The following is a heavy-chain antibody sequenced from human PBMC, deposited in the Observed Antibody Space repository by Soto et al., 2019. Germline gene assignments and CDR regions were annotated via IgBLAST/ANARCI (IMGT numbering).Heavy chain of an antibody. J-gene: IGHJ6*02. CDR1: GGSISSGDFY. CDR2: IYFSGSA. CDR3: ASKPPPSGWHGMDV. Sequence: QVQLQESGPGLVKPSQTLALTCTVSGGSISSGDFYWSWIRQPPGKGLEWIGYIYFSGSAYYNPSLNSRVAMSVDTSKNQFSLKLNSVTAADTAVYFCASKPPPSGWHGMDVWGQGTTVTVSS. V-gene: IGHV4-30-4*01.